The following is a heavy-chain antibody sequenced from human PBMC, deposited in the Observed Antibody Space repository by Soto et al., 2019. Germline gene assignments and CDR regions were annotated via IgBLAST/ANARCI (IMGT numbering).Heavy chain of an antibody. CDR1: GFTFSSYS. J-gene: IGHJ4*02. V-gene: IGHV3-21*01. D-gene: IGHD1-1*01. Sequence: VQLVESGGGLVKPGGSLRLSCAASGFTFSSYSMNWVRQAPGKGLEWVSSISSSSSYIYYADSVKGRFTISRDNAKNSLYLQMNSLRAEDTAVYYCARDGYETYYFDYWGQGTLVTVSS. CDR3: ARDGYETYYFDY. CDR2: ISSSSSYI.